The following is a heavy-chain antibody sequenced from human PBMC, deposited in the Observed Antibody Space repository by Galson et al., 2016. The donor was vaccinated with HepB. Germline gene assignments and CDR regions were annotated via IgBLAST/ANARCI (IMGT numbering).Heavy chain of an antibody. J-gene: IGHJ4*02. CDR1: GFTYTSYS. V-gene: IGHV3-23*01. D-gene: IGHD5-12*01. Sequence: SLRLSCAASGFTYTSYSMTWVRQAPGKGLEWVSGISGRGVSTYYADSVKGQFTISRDNSKNTLYLQMNSLGVDDTAVYYCAKGASGLGYYDFWGQGTLVTVSS. CDR2: ISGRGVST. CDR3: AKGASGLGYYDF.